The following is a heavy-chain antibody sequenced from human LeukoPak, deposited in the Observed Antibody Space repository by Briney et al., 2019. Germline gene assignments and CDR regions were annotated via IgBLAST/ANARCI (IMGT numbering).Heavy chain of an antibody. CDR3: AKARPRSAAEFDY. J-gene: IGHJ4*02. CDR1: GFTFSSYE. CDR2: ISSSGSTI. V-gene: IGHV3-48*03. D-gene: IGHD2-2*01. Sequence: GGSLRLSCAASGFTFSSYEMNWVRQAPGKGLEWVSYISSSGSTIYYADSVKGRFTISRDNAKNSLYLDMNSLRAEDTAVYYCAKARPRSAAEFDYWGQGTLVTVSS.